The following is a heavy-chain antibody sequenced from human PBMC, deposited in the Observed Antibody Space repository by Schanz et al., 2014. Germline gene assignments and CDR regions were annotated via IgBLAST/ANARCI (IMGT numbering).Heavy chain of an antibody. CDR1: GYTFTSYA. V-gene: IGHV1-2*02. CDR3: ASDFWSGYSHYYYGLDV. Sequence: QVQLVQSGSELKKPGASVKVSCKASGYTFTSYAMNWVRQAPGQGLEWVGWINPDSGGTNYAQKFQGRVTMTRDMSINTGYMELSRLRSDDSAVYYCASDFWSGYSHYYYGLDVWGQGTTVTVSS. J-gene: IGHJ6*02. CDR2: INPDSGGT. D-gene: IGHD3-3*01.